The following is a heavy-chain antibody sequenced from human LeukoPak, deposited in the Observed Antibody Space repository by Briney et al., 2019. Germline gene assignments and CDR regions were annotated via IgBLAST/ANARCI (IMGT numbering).Heavy chain of an antibody. CDR2: MNPNSGNT. J-gene: IGHJ6*03. Sequence: ASVKVSCKASGYMFNNYDINWVRQATGQGLEWMGWMNPNSGNTGYAQKFQGRVTITRNTSISTAYMELSSLRSEDTAVYYCARGDYPNYYYYYMDVWGKGTTVTVSS. D-gene: IGHD4-11*01. CDR3: ARGDYPNYYYYYMDV. CDR1: GYMFNNYD. V-gene: IGHV1-8*01.